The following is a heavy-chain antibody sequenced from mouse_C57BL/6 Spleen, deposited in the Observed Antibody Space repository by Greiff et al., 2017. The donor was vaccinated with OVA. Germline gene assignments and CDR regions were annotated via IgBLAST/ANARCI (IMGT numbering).Heavy chain of an antibody. J-gene: IGHJ3*01. V-gene: IGHV1-18*01. D-gene: IGHD2-4*01. CDR3: AREGRYDYGPFAY. CDR1: GYTFTDYN. Sequence: EVKLMESGPELVKPGASVKIPCKASGYTFTDYNMDWVKQSHGKSLEWIGDINPNNGGTIYNQKFKGKATLTVDKSSSTAYMELRSLRSEDTAVYYCAREGRYDYGPFAYWGQGTLVTVSA. CDR2: INPNNGGT.